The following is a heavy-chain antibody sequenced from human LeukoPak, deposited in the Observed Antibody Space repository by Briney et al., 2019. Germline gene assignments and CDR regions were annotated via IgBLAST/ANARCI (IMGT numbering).Heavy chain of an antibody. CDR3: ASSVGSTDY. Sequence: SETLSLTCAVYGESLSKYYWTWIRQSPGKGLEWIGEINHRGSTNQNPSLKSRVTLSVDTSKHQFSLKLTSVTAADAAVYYCASSVGSTDYWGQGTLVTASS. V-gene: IGHV4-34*01. D-gene: IGHD1-26*01. J-gene: IGHJ4*02. CDR2: INHRGST. CDR1: GESLSKYY.